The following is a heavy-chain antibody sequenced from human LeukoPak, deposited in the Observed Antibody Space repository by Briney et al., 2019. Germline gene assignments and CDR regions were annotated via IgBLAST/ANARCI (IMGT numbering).Heavy chain of an antibody. D-gene: IGHD3-10*01. CDR2: INPNSGGT. CDR3: ARLRITMVRDLDYYGMDV. Sequence: ASVKLSCKASGYTFTGYYMHWVRQAPGQGLEWMGWINPNSGGTNYAQKFQGRFTMTRDTSISTAYMELSRLRSDDTAVYYCARLRITMVRDLDYYGMDVWGQGTAVTVSS. CDR1: GYTFTGYY. V-gene: IGHV1-2*02. J-gene: IGHJ6*02.